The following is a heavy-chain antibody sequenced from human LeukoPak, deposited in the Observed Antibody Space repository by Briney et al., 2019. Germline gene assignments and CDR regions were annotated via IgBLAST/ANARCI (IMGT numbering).Heavy chain of an antibody. CDR1: GFTFSDYY. CDR2: ISSSGSTI. V-gene: IGHV3-11*04. Sequence: GGSLRLSCAASGFTFSDYYMSWIRQAPGKGLEWVSYISSSGSTIYYADSVKGRFTISRDNAKNSLYLQMNSLRAEDTAVYYCARQMYYDFWSGYVYYYYYMDVWGKGTTVTVSS. CDR3: ARQMYYDFWSGYVYYYYYMDV. J-gene: IGHJ6*03. D-gene: IGHD3-3*01.